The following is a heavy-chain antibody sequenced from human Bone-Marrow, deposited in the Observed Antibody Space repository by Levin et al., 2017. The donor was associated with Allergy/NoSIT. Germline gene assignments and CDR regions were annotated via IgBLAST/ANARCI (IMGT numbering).Heavy chain of an antibody. CDR3: ARENPYYGSGSPRLYYFDY. Sequence: SQTLSLTCTVSGGSISSSYWSWIRQPPGKGLEWIGYIYYSGSTNYNPSLKSRVTISVDTSKNQFSLKLSSVTAADTAVYYCARENPYYGSGSPRLYYFDYWGQGTLVTVSS. J-gene: IGHJ4*02. V-gene: IGHV4-59*01. CDR1: GGSISSSY. D-gene: IGHD3-10*01. CDR2: IYYSGST.